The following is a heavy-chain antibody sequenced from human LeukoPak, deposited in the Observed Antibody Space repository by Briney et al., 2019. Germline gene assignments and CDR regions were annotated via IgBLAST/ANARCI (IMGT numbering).Heavy chain of an antibody. D-gene: IGHD5-18*01. CDR3: ARQTAMGRSGDY. J-gene: IGHJ4*02. V-gene: IGHV5-51*01. CDR2: IDPSDSET. Sequence: KCGESLKISCTASGYSFTNYWIGWVRQMPGKGLEWMGIIDPSDSETRYTPSFQGQVTISADKSLSTAYLQWNSLKASDTDMYYCARQTAMGRSGDYWGQGTLVIVSS. CDR1: GYSFTNYW.